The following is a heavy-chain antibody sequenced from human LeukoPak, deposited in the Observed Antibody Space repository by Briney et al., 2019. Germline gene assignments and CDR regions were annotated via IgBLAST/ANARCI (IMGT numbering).Heavy chain of an antibody. V-gene: IGHV1-69*06. CDR2: IIPIFGTA. Sequence: ASVKVSCKASGGTFSSYAISWVRQAPGQGLEWMGGIIPIFGTANYAQKFQGRVTITADKSTSTAYMELSSLRSEDTAVYYCATEAPRIAARSVAFDYWGQGTLVTVSS. CDR3: ATEAPRIAARSVAFDY. D-gene: IGHD6-6*01. J-gene: IGHJ4*02. CDR1: GGTFSSYA.